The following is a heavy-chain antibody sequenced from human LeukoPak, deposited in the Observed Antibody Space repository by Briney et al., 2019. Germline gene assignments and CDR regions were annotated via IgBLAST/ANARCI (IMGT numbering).Heavy chain of an antibody. D-gene: IGHD5-12*01. CDR1: GFTFSDYY. J-gene: IGHJ5*02. CDR3: ARESSGYYPNNRFDP. Sequence: GGSLRLSCTASGFTFSDYYMSWIRQAPGKGLEWISYITSSGTTKYYADSVRGRFTISRDNAKNSLYLQMNSLRAEDTAVYYCARESSGYYPNNRFDPWGQGTLVTVSS. CDR2: ITSSGTTK. V-gene: IGHV3-11*04.